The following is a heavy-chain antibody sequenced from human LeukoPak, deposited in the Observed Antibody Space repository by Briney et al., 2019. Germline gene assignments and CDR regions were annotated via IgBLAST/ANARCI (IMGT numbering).Heavy chain of an antibody. D-gene: IGHD3-10*01. CDR2: IWYDGSSK. J-gene: IGHJ4*02. CDR1: GFTFSSYG. Sequence: PGRSLRLSCAASGFTFSSYGMHWVRQAPGKGLDWVAVIWYDGSSKYYADSVKGRFTISRDNSKNMLYLQMNSLRTEDTAVYYCAKDHAYYGSGSYYLDWGQGTLVTVSS. V-gene: IGHV3-33*06. CDR3: AKDHAYYGSGSYYLD.